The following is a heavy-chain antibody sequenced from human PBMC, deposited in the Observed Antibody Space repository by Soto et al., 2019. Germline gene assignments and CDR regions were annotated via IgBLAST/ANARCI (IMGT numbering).Heavy chain of an antibody. J-gene: IGHJ4*02. V-gene: IGHV4-59*01. D-gene: IGHD1-20*01. CDR1: GDSIRSYY. Sequence: SETLSLTCSVSGDSIRSYYWTWIRQPQGKGLQWIGYVFHTGNTNYNPSLKSRVTISEDASKNQVSLRLTSVTAADTAAYFCAREQYNWKIWGQGTLVTASS. CDR2: VFHTGNT. CDR3: AREQYNWKI.